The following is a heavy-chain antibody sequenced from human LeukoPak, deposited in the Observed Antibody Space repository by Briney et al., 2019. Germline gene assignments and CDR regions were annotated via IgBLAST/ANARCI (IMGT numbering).Heavy chain of an antibody. CDR1: GGSFSGYY. J-gene: IGHJ6*02. V-gene: IGHV4-34*01. Sequence: SETLSLTCAVYGGSFSGYYWSWIRQPPGKGLEWIGEINHSGSTNYNPSLKSRVTISVDTSKNQFSLKLSSVTAADTAVYYRTRTGGMDVWGQGTTVTVSS. D-gene: IGHD3-10*01. CDR2: INHSGST. CDR3: TRTGGMDV.